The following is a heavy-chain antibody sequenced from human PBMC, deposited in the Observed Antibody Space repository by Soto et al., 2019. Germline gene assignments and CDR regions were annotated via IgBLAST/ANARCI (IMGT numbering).Heavy chain of an antibody. J-gene: IGHJ4*02. CDR1: GVSVSSFSYY. CDR2: IYYNGRT. CDR3: ARDRVTTPRFYDY. Sequence: SETLSLTCTVSGVSVSSFSYYWSLSLQPPGKGLEWIGYIYYNGRTTYNPSLKSRVTISVDTSRNHFSLKLSSVSAADTAVYYCARDRVTTPRFYDYWGQGTLVTVSS. D-gene: IGHD2-21*02. V-gene: IGHV4-61*03.